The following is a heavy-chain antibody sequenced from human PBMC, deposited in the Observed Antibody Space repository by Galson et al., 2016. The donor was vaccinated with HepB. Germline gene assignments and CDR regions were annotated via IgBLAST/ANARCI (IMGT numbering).Heavy chain of an antibody. V-gene: IGHV1-69*13. CDR2: IIPIFGTA. D-gene: IGHD3-22*01. J-gene: IGHJ3*02. Sequence: SVKVSCKASGGTFSSYAISWVRQAPGQGLEWMGWIIPIFGTANYAQKFQGRVTITADESTSTAYMELSSLRSEDTAVYYCSRGGTSGYYPDVFDIWGQGTMVTVSS. CDR3: SRGGTSGYYPDVFDI. CDR1: GGTFSSYA.